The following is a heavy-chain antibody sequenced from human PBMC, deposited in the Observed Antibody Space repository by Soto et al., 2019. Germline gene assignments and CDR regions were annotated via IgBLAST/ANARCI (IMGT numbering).Heavy chain of an antibody. Sequence: PGESLKISCKGSGYSFTSYWIGWVRQMPGKGLEWMGIIYPGDSDTRYSPSFQGQVTISADKSISTAYLQWSSLKASDTAMYYCARQPPGVVIKGGGDGMDVWGQGTTVTVSS. D-gene: IGHD3-3*01. J-gene: IGHJ6*02. CDR1: GYSFTSYW. CDR3: ARQPPGVVIKGGGDGMDV. V-gene: IGHV5-51*01. CDR2: IYPGDSDT.